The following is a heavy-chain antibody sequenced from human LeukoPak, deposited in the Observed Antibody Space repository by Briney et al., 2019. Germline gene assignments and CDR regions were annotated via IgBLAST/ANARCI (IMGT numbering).Heavy chain of an antibody. Sequence: ASVKVSCKASGYTFSSYGITWVRQAPGQGLEWMGWISAYNGNTNYAQEFQGRVTMTTDTSTSVAYMELRSLRSDDTAVYYCARDPSNTSGRYIYFDYWGQGSLVTVSS. V-gene: IGHV1-18*01. CDR3: ARDPSNTSGRYIYFDY. CDR1: GYTFSSYG. J-gene: IGHJ4*02. D-gene: IGHD6-19*01. CDR2: ISAYNGNT.